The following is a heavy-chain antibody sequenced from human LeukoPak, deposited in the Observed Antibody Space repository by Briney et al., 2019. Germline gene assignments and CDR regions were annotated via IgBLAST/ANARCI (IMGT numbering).Heavy chain of an antibody. CDR3: ARQTAPRSWFDP. V-gene: IGHV4-59*08. J-gene: IGHJ5*02. CDR2: INYSGST. D-gene: IGHD5-18*01. Sequence: ASETLSLTCTVSGGSISSYYWSWIRQPPGKGLEWIGYINYSGSTNYSPSLKSRVTISVDTSKNQFSLKLSSVSAADTAVYYCARQTAPRSWFDPWGQGTLVTVSS. CDR1: GGSISSYY.